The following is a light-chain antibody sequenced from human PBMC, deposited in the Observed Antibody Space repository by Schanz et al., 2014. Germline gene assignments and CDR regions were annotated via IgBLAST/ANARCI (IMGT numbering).Light chain of an antibody. V-gene: IGKV3-20*01. Sequence: EIVLMQSPGTLSLSPGERATLSCRASQSVISNWLAWYQQKAGQAPRVLIYGASTRATGIPARFSGSGSGTEFTLTISRLEPEDFAVYYCQQYVTSPYTFGQGTKLEIK. CDR3: QQYVTSPYT. CDR1: QSVISNW. CDR2: GAS. J-gene: IGKJ2*01.